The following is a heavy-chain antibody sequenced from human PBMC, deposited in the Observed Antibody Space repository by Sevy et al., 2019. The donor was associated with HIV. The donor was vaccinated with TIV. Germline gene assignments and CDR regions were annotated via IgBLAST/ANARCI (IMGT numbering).Heavy chain of an antibody. J-gene: IGHJ5*02. Sequence: ASVKVSCKASGGTFSSYAISWVRQAPGQGLEWMGGIIPIFGTANYSQKFQGRVTITADESTSTAYMELSSLRSEDTAVSYCARGGFPNWFDPWGQGTLVTVSS. CDR2: IIPIFGTA. D-gene: IGHD2-15*01. CDR1: GGTFSSYA. V-gene: IGHV1-69*13. CDR3: ARGGFPNWFDP.